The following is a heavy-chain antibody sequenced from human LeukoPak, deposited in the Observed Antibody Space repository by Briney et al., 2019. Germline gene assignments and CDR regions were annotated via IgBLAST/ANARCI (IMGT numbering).Heavy chain of an antibody. CDR3: ARGGFSWNLGYYYYYMDV. Sequence: ASVKVSCKASGYTFTSYGISWVRQAPGQGLEWMGWISAYNGNTNYAQKLQGRVTITRNTSISTAYMELSSLRSEDTAVYYCARGGFSWNLGYYYYYMDVWGKGTTVTVSS. J-gene: IGHJ6*03. V-gene: IGHV1-18*01. CDR2: ISAYNGNT. CDR1: GYTFTSYG. D-gene: IGHD2-15*01.